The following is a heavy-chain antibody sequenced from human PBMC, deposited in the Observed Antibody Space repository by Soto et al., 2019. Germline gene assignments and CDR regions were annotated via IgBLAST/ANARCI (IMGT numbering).Heavy chain of an antibody. Sequence: QVQLVESGGGVVQPGRSLRLSCAASGFTFSSYGMHWVRQAPGKGLEWVAVIWYDGSNKYYADSVKGRFTISRDNSKNTLYLQINSLRAEDTAVYYCARHCRNYDFWSGCQNCYYFDYWGQGTLVTVSS. CDR1: GFTFSSYG. J-gene: IGHJ4*02. CDR3: ARHCRNYDFWSGCQNCYYFDY. D-gene: IGHD3-3*01. CDR2: IWYDGSNK. V-gene: IGHV3-33*01.